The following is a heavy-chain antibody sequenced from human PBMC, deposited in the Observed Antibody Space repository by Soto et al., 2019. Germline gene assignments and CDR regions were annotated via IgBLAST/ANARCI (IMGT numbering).Heavy chain of an antibody. CDR2: IPFDGSYT. V-gene: IGHV3-30*18. CDR1: GFSFSGFA. J-gene: IGHJ4*02. D-gene: IGHD1-26*01. Sequence: LVESGGGAVQPGRSLRLSCLASGFSFSGFAMHWVRQTPGKGLEPVAVIPFDGSYTHHSDSVKGRFIISRDNSKNRLYLQMNSLRSEDTGRYFCAKDQGVGGTLGLFDYWGQGILVTVSS. CDR3: AKDQGVGGTLGLFDY.